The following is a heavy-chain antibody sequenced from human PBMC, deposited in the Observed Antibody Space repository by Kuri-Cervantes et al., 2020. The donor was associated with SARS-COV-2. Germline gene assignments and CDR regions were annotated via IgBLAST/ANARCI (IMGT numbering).Heavy chain of an antibody. CDR1: GFTFSSYA. CDR3: ARDFYGGYVWYFDL. J-gene: IGHJ2*01. CDR2: ISYDGSNK. D-gene: IGHD4-17*01. V-gene: IGHV3-30-3*01. Sequence: GESLKISCAASGFTFSSYAMSWVRQAPGKGLEWVAVISYDGSNKYYADSVKGRFTISRDNSKNTLYLQMNNLRAEDTAVYYCARDFYGGYVWYFDLWGRGTLVTVSS.